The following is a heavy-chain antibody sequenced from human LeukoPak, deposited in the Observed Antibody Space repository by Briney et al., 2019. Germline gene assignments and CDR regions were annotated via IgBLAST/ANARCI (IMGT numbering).Heavy chain of an antibody. V-gene: IGHV1-2*02. J-gene: IGHJ3*02. D-gene: IGHD3-9*01. Sequence: ASVKVSCKASGGSFSNYTISWVRQAPGQGLEWMGWINPNSGGTNYAQKFQGRVTMTRDTSISTAYMELSRLRSDDTAVYYCARDSLYAYYDILTSQAPSGDAFDIWGQGTMVTVSS. CDR1: GGSFSNYT. CDR2: INPNSGGT. CDR3: ARDSLYAYYDILTSQAPSGDAFDI.